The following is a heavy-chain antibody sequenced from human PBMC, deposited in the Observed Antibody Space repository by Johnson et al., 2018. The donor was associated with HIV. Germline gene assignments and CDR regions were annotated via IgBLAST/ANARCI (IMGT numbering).Heavy chain of an antibody. Sequence: VQLVESGGGVVRPGGSLRLSCASSGFTFDDYGMHWVRQAPGTGLEWVSGISWNSGSIGYADSVKGRFTISRDNAKNSLYLQMNSLRAEDTAVYYCARGGSYLTLDDAFDIWGQGTMVTVSS. V-gene: IGHV3-20*04. CDR2: ISWNSGSI. D-gene: IGHD1-26*01. CDR3: ARGGSYLTLDDAFDI. J-gene: IGHJ3*02. CDR1: GFTFDDYG.